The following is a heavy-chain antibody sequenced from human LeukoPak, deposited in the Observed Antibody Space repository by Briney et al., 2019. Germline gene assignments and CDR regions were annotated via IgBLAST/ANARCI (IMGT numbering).Heavy chain of an antibody. V-gene: IGHV4-34*01. CDR1: GFTFTNYW. Sequence: PGGSLRLSCAASGFTFTNYWMTWVRQAPGKGLEWIGEINHSGSTNYNPSLKSRVTISVDTSKNQFSLKLSSVTAADTAVYYCARGRHYGGNSIPFFDYWGQGTLVTVSS. J-gene: IGHJ4*02. CDR3: ARGRHYGGNSIPFFDY. CDR2: INHSGST. D-gene: IGHD4-23*01.